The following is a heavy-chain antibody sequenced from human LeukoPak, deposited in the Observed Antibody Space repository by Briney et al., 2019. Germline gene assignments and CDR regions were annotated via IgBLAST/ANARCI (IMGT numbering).Heavy chain of an antibody. Sequence: ASVKVSCKASGYTFTGYFMHWVRQAPGQGLEWMGRINPNSGGTNYAQKFQGRVTMTRDTSISTAYMELSRLRSDDTAVYYCARDSSPGTFDIWGQGTMVTVSS. D-gene: IGHD2-2*01. CDR1: GYTFTGYF. CDR3: ARDSSPGTFDI. V-gene: IGHV1-2*06. CDR2: INPNSGGT. J-gene: IGHJ3*02.